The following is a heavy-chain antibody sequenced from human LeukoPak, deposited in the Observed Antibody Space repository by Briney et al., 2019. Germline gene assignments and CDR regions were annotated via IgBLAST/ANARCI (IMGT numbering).Heavy chain of an antibody. D-gene: IGHD3-22*01. J-gene: IGHJ3*02. V-gene: IGHV4-4*07. Sequence: SETLSLTCTVSGGSISSYYWSWIRQPAGKGLEWSGRIYTSGSTNYNLSLKSRATMSVDTSKNQFSLRLSSVTAADTAVYYCARDPGYYDSSGDYKGDAFDIWGQGTMVTVSS. CDR3: ARDPGYYDSSGDYKGDAFDI. CDR1: GGSISSYY. CDR2: IYTSGST.